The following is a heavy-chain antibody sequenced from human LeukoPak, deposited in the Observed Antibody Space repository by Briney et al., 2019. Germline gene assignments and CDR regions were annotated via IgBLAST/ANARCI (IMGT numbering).Heavy chain of an antibody. V-gene: IGHV1-18*01. D-gene: IGHD1-1*01. J-gene: IGHJ4*02. Sequence: GASVKVSCSASGYTFTSYGISWVRQAPGQGLEWMGWISTFNGNTNYQQKFQGRVTMTTDTSTRTGYMEQRSLRSDDTAVYYCARSAGGDNWYQTFDYWGQGTLVTVSS. CDR2: ISTFNGNT. CDR3: ARSAGGDNWYQTFDY. CDR1: GYTFTSYG.